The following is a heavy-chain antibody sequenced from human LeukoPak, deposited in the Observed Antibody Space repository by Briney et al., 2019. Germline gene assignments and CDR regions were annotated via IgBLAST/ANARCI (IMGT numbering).Heavy chain of an antibody. CDR3: ARRARDCSSGTCYFDTFDI. J-gene: IGHJ3*02. CDR2: IYPGDSDT. CDR1: GYSFINYW. V-gene: IGHV5-51*01. Sequence: GESLKISCKGSGYSFINYWIGWVRQLPGKGLEWMGIIYPGDSDTRYSPSFQGQVTFSVDKSINTSYLQWSGLKAAESAMYWGARRARDCSSGTCYFDTFDIWGQGTMVTVSS. D-gene: IGHD2-15*01.